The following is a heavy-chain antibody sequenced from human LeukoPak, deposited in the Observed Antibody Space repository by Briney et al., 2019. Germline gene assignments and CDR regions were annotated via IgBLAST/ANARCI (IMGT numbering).Heavy chain of an antibody. CDR1: GGSISSSSYQ. J-gene: IGHJ3*02. CDR2: IYYSGST. D-gene: IGHD7-27*01. V-gene: IGHV4-39*01. CDR3: ARGRGNWGDAFDI. Sequence: PSETLSLTCTVSGGSISSSSYQWGWIRQPPGKGLEWIGSIYYSGSTYYNPSLKSRVTISVDTSKNQFSLKLSSVTAADTAVYYCARGRGNWGDAFDIWGQGTMVTVSS.